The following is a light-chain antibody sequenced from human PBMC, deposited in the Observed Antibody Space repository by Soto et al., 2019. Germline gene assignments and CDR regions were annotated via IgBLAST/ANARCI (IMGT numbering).Light chain of an antibody. CDR2: GAS. CDR1: QSVSSN. J-gene: IGKJ5*01. Sequence: EIVMTQSPATLSVSPGERATLSCRARQSVSSNLAWYQQKPGQAPRLLIYGASTRATGIPARFSGSGSGTEFTLTISSLQSEDFAVYYCQQYNNWSPITFGQGTRLEI. V-gene: IGKV3-15*01. CDR3: QQYNNWSPIT.